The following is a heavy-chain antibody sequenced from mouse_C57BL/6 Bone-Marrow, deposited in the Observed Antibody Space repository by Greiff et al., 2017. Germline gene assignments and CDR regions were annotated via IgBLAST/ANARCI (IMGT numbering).Heavy chain of an antibody. V-gene: IGHV2-9-1*01. CDR3: AKKTVVTTRYWYFDV. CDR2: IWTGGGT. J-gene: IGHJ1*03. CDR1: GFSLTSYA. Sequence: VQLVESGPGLVAPSQSLSITCTASGFSLTSYAISWVRQPPGKGLEWLGVIWTGGGTNYNSAPKSRLSISKDNSKSQVFLKMNSLQTDDTARYYGAKKTVVTTRYWYFDVWGTGTTVTVSS. D-gene: IGHD2-2*01.